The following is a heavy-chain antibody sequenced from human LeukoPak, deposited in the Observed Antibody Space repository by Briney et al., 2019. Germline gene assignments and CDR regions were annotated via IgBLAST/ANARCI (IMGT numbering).Heavy chain of an antibody. CDR3: ARDYAGYYYYMDV. CDR2: ISSSSSYI. D-gene: IGHD3-16*01. CDR1: GFTFSSYS. V-gene: IGHV3-21*01. J-gene: IGHJ6*03. Sequence: GGSLRPSXAASGFTFSSYSMNWVRQAPGKGLEWVSSISSSSSYIYYADSVKGRFTISRDNAKNSLYLQMNSLRAEDTAVYYCARDYAGYYYYMDVWGKGTTVTVSS.